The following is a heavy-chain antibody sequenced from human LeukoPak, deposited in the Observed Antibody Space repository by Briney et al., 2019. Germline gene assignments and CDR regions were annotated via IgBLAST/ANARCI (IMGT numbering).Heavy chain of an antibody. D-gene: IGHD3-16*01. CDR1: GYTFTSYD. V-gene: IGHV1-8*01. CDR2: MNPNSGNT. Sequence: ASVKVSCKASGYTFTSYDINWVRQATGQGLEWMGWMNPNSGNTGYAQKFQGRVTMTRNTSISTAYMELSSLRSEDPAVYYCARESLPLGDAFDIWGQGTMVTVSS. J-gene: IGHJ3*02. CDR3: ARESLPLGDAFDI.